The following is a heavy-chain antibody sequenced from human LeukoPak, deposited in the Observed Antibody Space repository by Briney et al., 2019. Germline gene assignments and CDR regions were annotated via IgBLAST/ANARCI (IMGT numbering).Heavy chain of an antibody. CDR3: AKSNTKSPVRGTYYDLPNGLDV. V-gene: IGHV3-30*18. D-gene: IGHD3-16*01. Sequence: GGSLRLSCAASGFNFDTYGLHWVRQAPGKGMEWLAVTSFDGSTKYYAESVKGRFTISRDNSKSTLYLEMNSLRSGDTAMYHCAKSNTKSPVRGTYYDLPNGLDVWGQGTTVTVSS. CDR1: GFNFDTYG. CDR2: TSFDGSTK. J-gene: IGHJ6*02.